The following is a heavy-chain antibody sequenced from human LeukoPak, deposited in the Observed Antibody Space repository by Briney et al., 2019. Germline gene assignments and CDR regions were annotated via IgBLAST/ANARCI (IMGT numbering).Heavy chain of an antibody. Sequence: SETLSLTCTVSGGSISSSSYYWGWIRQPPGKGREWIGSIYYSGSTYYNPSLKSRVTISVDTSKNQFSLKLSSVTAADTAVYYCARQGKVGGYSYGIDYWGQGTLVTVSS. V-gene: IGHV4-39*01. D-gene: IGHD5-18*01. CDR3: ARQGKVGGYSYGIDY. CDR1: GGSISSSSYY. J-gene: IGHJ4*02. CDR2: IYYSGST.